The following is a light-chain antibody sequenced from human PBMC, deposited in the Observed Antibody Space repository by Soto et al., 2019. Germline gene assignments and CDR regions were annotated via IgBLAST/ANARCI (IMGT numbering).Light chain of an antibody. V-gene: IGLV1-44*01. CDR3: AAWDDSLNGPV. CDR2: SNN. CDR1: SSNIGSNT. J-gene: IGLJ2*01. Sequence: QSVLTQPPSASGTPGQRVTISCSGSSSNIGSNTVNWYQQLPGTAPILLIYSNNQRPSGVPDRFSGSKSGTSASLAISGLQSEDEADYYCAAWDDSLNGPVFGGGTKVTVL.